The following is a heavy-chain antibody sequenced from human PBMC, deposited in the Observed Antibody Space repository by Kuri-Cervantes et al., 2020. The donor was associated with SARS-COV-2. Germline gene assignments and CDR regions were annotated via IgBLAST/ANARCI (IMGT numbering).Heavy chain of an antibody. CDR3: AAEEVGLDYGMGRGPEVWFDP. D-gene: IGHD4-17*01. V-gene: IGHV3-52*02. CDR1: GFTFSSSW. J-gene: IGHJ5*02. CDR2: IKCDGSEK. Sequence: GGSLRLSCAASGFTFSSSWMHWVCQAPEKGQEWVADIKCDGSEKYYVDSVKGRLTISRDNAKNSLYLQMNSLRDEDTAVYYCAAEEVGLDYGMGRGPEVWFDPWGQGTLVTVSS.